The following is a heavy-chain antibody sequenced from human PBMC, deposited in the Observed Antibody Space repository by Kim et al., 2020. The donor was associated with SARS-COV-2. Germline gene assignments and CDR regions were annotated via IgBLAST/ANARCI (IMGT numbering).Heavy chain of an antibody. CDR3: SRMASSGSFDY. D-gene: IGHD5-12*01. CDR2: T. J-gene: IGHJ4*02. Sequence: TWYAQKFQGRITIPGATSTNTIYMELNSLKSDDSALYYCSRMASSGSFDYWGQGTLVTVSS. V-gene: IGHV1-46*03.